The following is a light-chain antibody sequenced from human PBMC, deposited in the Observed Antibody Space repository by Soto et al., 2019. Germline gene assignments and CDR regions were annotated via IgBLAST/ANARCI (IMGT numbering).Light chain of an antibody. Sequence: IVWTQSPATLSLSPGDRVTLSCRSSQSVSSDLAWYQQKPGQAPRLLIYDASNRATGIPDRFSGSGSGTEFNLTISSLQSEDFGVYYCQQRSNWPPTFGQGTKVDIK. CDR3: QQRSNWPPT. J-gene: IGKJ1*01. CDR1: QSVSSD. V-gene: IGKV3-11*01. CDR2: DAS.